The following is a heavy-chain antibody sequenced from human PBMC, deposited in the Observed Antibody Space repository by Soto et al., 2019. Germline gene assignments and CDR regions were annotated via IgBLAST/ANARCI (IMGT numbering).Heavy chain of an antibody. CDR2: IYWDDDN. J-gene: IGHJ4*02. Sequence: YGPTLVNPTQTLTLTCTFSGFSLSTSGVGVGWIRQPPGKALEWLALIYWDDDNRYSPSLQSRLTITKDTSKNQVVLTMTNMDPVDTATYYSAVLTEFRSSYFFDYWGQGTLVTVSS. V-gene: IGHV2-5*02. D-gene: IGHD6-6*01. CDR3: AVLTEFRSSYFFDY. CDR1: GFSLSTSGVG.